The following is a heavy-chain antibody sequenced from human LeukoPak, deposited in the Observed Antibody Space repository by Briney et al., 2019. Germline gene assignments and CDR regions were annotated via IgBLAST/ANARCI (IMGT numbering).Heavy chain of an antibody. V-gene: IGHV4-59*05. D-gene: IGHD3-22*01. CDR2: IYYSGST. Sequence: SETLSLACTVSGGSISSYYWSWIRQPPGKRLEWIGSIYYSGSTYYNPSLKSRVTISVDTSKNQFSLKLSSVTAADTAVYYCARVVQSTDSSGFYLPEYFQHWGQGTLVTVSS. CDR1: GGSISSYY. J-gene: IGHJ1*01. CDR3: ARVVQSTDSSGFYLPEYFQH.